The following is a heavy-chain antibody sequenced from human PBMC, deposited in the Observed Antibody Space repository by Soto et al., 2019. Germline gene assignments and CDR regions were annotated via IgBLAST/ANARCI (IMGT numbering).Heavy chain of an antibody. CDR2: TYYRSKWYN. CDR3: ARVLYSSSWFYYGMDG. CDR1: GDSVSSNSAA. D-gene: IGHD6-13*01. J-gene: IGHJ6*02. V-gene: IGHV6-1*01. Sequence: PSQTLSLTCAISGDSVSSNSAAWNWIRQSPSRGLEWLGRTYYRSKWYNDYAVSVKSRITINPDTSKNQFSLQLNSVTPEDTAVYYCARVLYSSSWFYYGMDGWGQGTTVTVAS.